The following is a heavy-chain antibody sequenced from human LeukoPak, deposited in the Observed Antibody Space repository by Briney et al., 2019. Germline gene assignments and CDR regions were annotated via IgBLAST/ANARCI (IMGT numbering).Heavy chain of an antibody. D-gene: IGHD2-8*01. CDR1: GFTFSSYA. Sequence: GGSLRLSCAASGFTFSSYAMHWVRQAPGKGLEWVAVISYDGSNKYCADSVKGRFTISRDNSKNTLYLQMNSLRGEDTAVYYCARDYCTRCYYDYYGMDVWGQGTTVTVSS. J-gene: IGHJ6*02. CDR3: ARDYCTRCYYDYYGMDV. V-gene: IGHV3-30-3*01. CDR2: ISYDGSNK.